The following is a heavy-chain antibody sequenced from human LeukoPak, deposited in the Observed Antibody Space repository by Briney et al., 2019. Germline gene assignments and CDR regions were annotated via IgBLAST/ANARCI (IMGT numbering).Heavy chain of an antibody. CDR1: GFTFSSYS. CDR3: ARGNYDSSGYYYGLDY. D-gene: IGHD3-22*01. CDR2: ISSSSSTI. V-gene: IGHV3-48*04. Sequence: HPGGSLRLSCAASGFTFSSYSMNWVRQAPGKGLEWVSYISSSSSTIYYADSVKGRFTISRDNAKNSLYLQMNSLRAEDTAVYYCARGNYDSSGYYYGLDYWGQGTLVTVSS. J-gene: IGHJ4*02.